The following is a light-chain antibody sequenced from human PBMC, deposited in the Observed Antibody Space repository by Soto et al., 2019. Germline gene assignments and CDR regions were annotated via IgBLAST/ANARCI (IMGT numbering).Light chain of an antibody. J-gene: IGKJ1*01. CDR3: QQYNIYST. V-gene: IGKV1-5*01. Sequence: DSQMTQSPSTLSASVGDRVTITCRASQSISSWLAWYQQKPGKAPKLLIYDASSLESGVPSRFSGSGSGTEFTLTISSLQPDDFATYYCQQYNIYSTFGQGTKVDIK. CDR2: DAS. CDR1: QSISSW.